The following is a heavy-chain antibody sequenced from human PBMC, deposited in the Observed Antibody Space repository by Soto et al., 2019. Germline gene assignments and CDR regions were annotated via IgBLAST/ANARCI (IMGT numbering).Heavy chain of an antibody. CDR1: GFSFSDHY. D-gene: IGHD2-2*01. CDR3: TTPTYQLLGY. V-gene: IGHV3-72*01. Sequence: GGSLRLSCAGSGFSFSDHYMDWVRQAPGKGLEWVGRTRNRVKKYTTEYAASVKGRFTISRDDSKNTLYLQMNSLKTEDTAVYYCTTPTYQLLGYWGQGTLVTVSS. J-gene: IGHJ4*02. CDR2: TRNRVKKYTT.